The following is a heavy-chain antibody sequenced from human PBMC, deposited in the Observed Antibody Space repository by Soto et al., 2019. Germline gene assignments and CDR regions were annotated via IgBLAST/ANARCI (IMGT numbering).Heavy chain of an antibody. Sequence: KSGPTLVNPTQTLTLTCTFSGFSLSTSGMCVSWIRQPPGKALEWLALIDWDDDKYYSTSLKTRLTISKDTSKNQVVLTMTNMDPVDTATYYCARNPAENRGIAAAGTPYYYYYGMDVWGQGTTVTVSS. D-gene: IGHD6-13*01. CDR2: IDWDDDK. J-gene: IGHJ6*02. CDR3: ARNPAENRGIAAAGTPYYYYYGMDV. CDR1: GFSLSTSGMC. V-gene: IGHV2-70*01.